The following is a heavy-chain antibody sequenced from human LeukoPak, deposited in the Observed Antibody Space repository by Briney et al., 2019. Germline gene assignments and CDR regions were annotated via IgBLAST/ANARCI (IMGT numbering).Heavy chain of an antibody. J-gene: IGHJ5*01. D-gene: IGHD2-8*02. CDR3: ARVAVSGPTGWFDS. CDR1: GFALKSYS. CDR2: ISSTSAYI. V-gene: IGHV3-21*01. Sequence: PGGSLRPSCGGSGFALKSYSLTWVRQAPGKGLEWVSSISSTSAYIHYADSAKGRFTISRDNVDNVVYLEMNGLRAEDTATYYCARVAVSGPTGWFDSWGQGTLVIVSS.